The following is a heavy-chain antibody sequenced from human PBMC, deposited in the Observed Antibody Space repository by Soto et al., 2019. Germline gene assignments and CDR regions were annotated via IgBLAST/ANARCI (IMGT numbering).Heavy chain of an antibody. Sequence: TSETLSLTCTVSGGSISSSSYYWGWIRQPPGKGLEWIGSIYYSGSTYYNPSLKSRVTISVDTSKNQFSLKLSSVTAADTAVYYCARHATVAFFDYWGQGTLVTVSS. CDR2: IYYSGST. V-gene: IGHV4-39*01. CDR1: GGSISSSSYY. J-gene: IGHJ4*02. D-gene: IGHD4-17*01. CDR3: ARHATVAFFDY.